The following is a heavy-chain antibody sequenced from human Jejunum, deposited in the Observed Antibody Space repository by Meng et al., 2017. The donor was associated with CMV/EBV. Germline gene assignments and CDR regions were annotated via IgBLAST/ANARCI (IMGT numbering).Heavy chain of an antibody. D-gene: IGHD2-8*02. CDR1: GYTFTGYY. J-gene: IGHJ4*02. CDR3: ARSPPTGGYDY. V-gene: IGHV1-2*02. CDR2: IDPNSGGP. Sequence: WKASGYTFTGYYIHWVRQAPGEGFEWMGWIDPNSGGPYYAREFQGRVTMSGDTSITSAFMELSSLNSDDTAVYYCARSPPTGGYDYWGQGTLVTVSS.